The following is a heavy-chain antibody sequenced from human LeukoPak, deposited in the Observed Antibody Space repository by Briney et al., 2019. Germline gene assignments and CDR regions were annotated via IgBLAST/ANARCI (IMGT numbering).Heavy chain of an antibody. Sequence: GGSLRLSCAASGFTFSSYAMHWVRQAPGKGLERVAVISYDGSNKYYADSVKGRFTISRDNSKNTLYLQMNSLRAEDTAVYYCARVRVVVTTWGAFDIWGQGTMVTVSS. J-gene: IGHJ3*02. V-gene: IGHV3-30-3*01. CDR3: ARVRVVVTTWGAFDI. CDR1: GFTFSSYA. CDR2: ISYDGSNK. D-gene: IGHD2-21*02.